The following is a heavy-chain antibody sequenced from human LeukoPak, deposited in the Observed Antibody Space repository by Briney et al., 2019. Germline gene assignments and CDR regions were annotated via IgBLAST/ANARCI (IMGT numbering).Heavy chain of an antibody. CDR2: IKQDGTEV. D-gene: IGHD3-10*01. CDR3: ARASVLPY. V-gene: IGHV3-7*01. J-gene: IGHJ4*01. Sequence: PGGSLRLSCTTSGFNFSSYWMTWVRQAPGKGLEWVANIKQDGTEVHYVDSVKGRFTISRDNAKNSLYLQMNSLRAEDTAVYYCARASVLPYWGHGTLVTVSS. CDR1: GFNFSSYW.